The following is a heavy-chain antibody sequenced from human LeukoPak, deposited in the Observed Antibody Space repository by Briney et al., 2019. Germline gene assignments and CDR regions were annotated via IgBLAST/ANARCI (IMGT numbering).Heavy chain of an antibody. CDR3: AELGITMIGGV. CDR2: ISSSGSTI. J-gene: IGHJ6*04. Sequence: GGSLRLSCAASGFTFSSYGMTWVRQAPGKGLERVSYISSSGSTIYYADSVKGRFTISRDNAKNSLYLQMNSLRAEDTAVYYCAELGITMIGGVWGKGTTVTISS. CDR1: GFTFSSYG. V-gene: IGHV3-48*04. D-gene: IGHD3-10*02.